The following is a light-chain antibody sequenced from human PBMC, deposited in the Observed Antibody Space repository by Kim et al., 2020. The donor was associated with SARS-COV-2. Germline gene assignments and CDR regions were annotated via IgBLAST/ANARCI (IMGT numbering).Light chain of an antibody. J-gene: IGLJ3*02. CDR1: YSNIGSNY. CDR2: RNN. Sequence: QSVLTQPPSASETPGQRVIIFCSGSYSNIGSNYVYWYQQLPGTAPKLLIYRNNQRPSGVPDRFSGSKSGTSASLAISGLRSEDEADYYCAAWDDSLRGRVFGGGTRLTVL. CDR3: AAWDDSLRGRV. V-gene: IGLV1-47*01.